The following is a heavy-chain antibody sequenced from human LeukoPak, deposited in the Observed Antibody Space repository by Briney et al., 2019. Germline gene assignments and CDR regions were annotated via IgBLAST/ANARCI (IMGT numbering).Heavy chain of an antibody. CDR2: IYYSGST. Sequence: SETLSLTCTVSGGSISSGTYYWGWVRQPPGKGLQWIGYIYYSGSTNYNPSLKSRVTISVDTSKNQFSLKLSSVTAADTAVYYCASGSLGYCSSTSCPLDYWGQGTLVTVSS. CDR3: ASGSLGYCSSTSCPLDY. CDR1: GGSISSGTYY. J-gene: IGHJ4*02. V-gene: IGHV4-61*01. D-gene: IGHD2-2*01.